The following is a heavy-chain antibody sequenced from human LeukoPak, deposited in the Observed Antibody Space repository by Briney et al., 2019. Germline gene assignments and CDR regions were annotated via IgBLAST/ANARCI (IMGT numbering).Heavy chain of an antibody. CDR1: GGPISNYY. Sequence: SETLSFTCTVSGGPISNYYWTWIRQSPGQGLEWIGYVYNSGITDYNPSLKSRLTISVDTSKNQFSLKLSSMTAADTAVYYCARSRGLAGAATVIDYWGQGTLVTVSS. D-gene: IGHD6-25*01. CDR3: ARSRGLAGAATVIDY. CDR2: VYNSGIT. V-gene: IGHV4-59*08. J-gene: IGHJ4*02.